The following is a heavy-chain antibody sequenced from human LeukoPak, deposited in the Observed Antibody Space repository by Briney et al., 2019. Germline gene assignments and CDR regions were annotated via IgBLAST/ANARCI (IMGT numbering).Heavy chain of an antibody. D-gene: IGHD2-15*01. V-gene: IGHV4-59*01. CDR1: GGSISSYY. Sequence: SETLSLTCTVSGGSISSYYWTWIRQPPGKGLEWIGYIYYSGSTNYNPSLQSRVTISVDTSKNQFSLKLSSVTAADTAVYYCARVGYCSGGSCYFTWDYWGQGTLATVSS. CDR2: IYYSGST. CDR3: ARVGYCSGGSCYFTWDY. J-gene: IGHJ4*02.